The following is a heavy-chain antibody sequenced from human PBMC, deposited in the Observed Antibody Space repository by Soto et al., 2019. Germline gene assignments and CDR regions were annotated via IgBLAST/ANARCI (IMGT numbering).Heavy chain of an antibody. CDR1: GGRFIRKT. CDR3: VKDEGIEAMDV. Sequence: GGSLRLSCVTSGGRFIRKTMNWVRQAPGKGLEWVASITSSGSYVYYADSVKGRFSASRDNAKNSLSLQMDSLRPDDTAIYFCVKDEGIEAMDVWGQGTTVTVS. D-gene: IGHD3-3*02. J-gene: IGHJ6*02. CDR2: ITSSGSYV. V-gene: IGHV3-21*01.